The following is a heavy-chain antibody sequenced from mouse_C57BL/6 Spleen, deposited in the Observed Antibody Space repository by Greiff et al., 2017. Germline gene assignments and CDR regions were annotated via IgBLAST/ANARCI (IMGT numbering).Heavy chain of an antibody. D-gene: IGHD2-2*01. J-gene: IGHJ4*01. CDR1: GFTFTDYY. V-gene: IGHV7-3*01. Sequence: EVKLVESGGGLVQPGGSLSLSCAASGFTFTDYYMSWVRQPPGKALEWLGFIRHKANGYTTEYSASVKGRFTISRENTKSILYIQMNALRDEDSATYYGARVYYGDDRAMDYWGQGTSVTVSS. CDR3: ARVYYGDDRAMDY. CDR2: IRHKANGYTT.